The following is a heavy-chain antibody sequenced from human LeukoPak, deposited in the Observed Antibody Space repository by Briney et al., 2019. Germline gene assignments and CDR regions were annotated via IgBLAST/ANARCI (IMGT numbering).Heavy chain of an antibody. CDR1: ARTFSSYY. V-gene: IGHV1-69*06. D-gene: IGHD5-12*01. CDR3: ADGASGQPYYYYYMDV. J-gene: IGHJ6*03. Sequence: SVKASCKPSARTFSSYYSRWVRQAGGRGLEWKRRIIPIFGTANYAQKFQGRVTITADKSTSTAYMELSSLRSEDTAVYYCADGASGQPYYYYYMDVWGKGTTVTVSS. CDR2: IIPIFGTA.